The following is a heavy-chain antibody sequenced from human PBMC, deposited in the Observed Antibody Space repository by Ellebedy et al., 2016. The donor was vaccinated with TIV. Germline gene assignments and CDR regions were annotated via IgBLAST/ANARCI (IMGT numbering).Heavy chain of an antibody. V-gene: IGHV4-34*01. CDR2: INHSGST. D-gene: IGHD6-19*01. Sequence: SETLSLTXAVYGGSFSGYYWSWIRQPPGKGLEWIGEINHSGSTNYNPSLKSRVTISVDTSKNQFSLKLSSVTAADTAVYYCARGRGIAVAGTLDAFDIWGQGTMVTVSS. J-gene: IGHJ3*02. CDR1: GGSFSGYY. CDR3: ARGRGIAVAGTLDAFDI.